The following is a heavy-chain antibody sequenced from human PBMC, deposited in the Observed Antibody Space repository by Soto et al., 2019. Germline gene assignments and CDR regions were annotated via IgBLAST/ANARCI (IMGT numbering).Heavy chain of an antibody. J-gene: IGHJ4*02. Sequence: SETLSLTCTVSGGSITTGGYYWSWIRQLPGKGLEWIGHRYYSESTYYNPALKSRVSISLDTSKNQFSLKLSFVTAADTAMYYCARTKCSGGSCYSWSLDYWGQGTPVTVSS. CDR2: RYYSEST. D-gene: IGHD2-15*01. CDR3: ARTKCSGGSCYSWSLDY. CDR1: GGSITTGGYY. V-gene: IGHV4-31*03.